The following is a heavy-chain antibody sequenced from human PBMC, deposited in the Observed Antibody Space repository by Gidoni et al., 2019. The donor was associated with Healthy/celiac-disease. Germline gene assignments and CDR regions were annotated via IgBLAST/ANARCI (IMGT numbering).Heavy chain of an antibody. V-gene: IGHV1-8*01. D-gene: IGHD4-17*01. Sequence: QVQLVQSGAEVKKPGASVKVSCKASGYTFPSYDSNWVRPATGQGLEWMGWMNPNSGNTGYAQKFQGRVTMTRNTSISTAYMELSSLRSEDTAVYYCARATNEATVVLFDYWGQGTLVTVSS. CDR1: GYTFPSYD. J-gene: IGHJ4*02. CDR2: MNPNSGNT. CDR3: ARATNEATVVLFDY.